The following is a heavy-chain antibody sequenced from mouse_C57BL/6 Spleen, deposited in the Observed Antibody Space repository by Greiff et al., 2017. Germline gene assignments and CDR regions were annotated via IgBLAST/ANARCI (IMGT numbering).Heavy chain of an antibody. V-gene: IGHV10-1*01. Sequence: EVQGVESGGGLVQPKGSLKLSCAASGFSFNTYAMNWVRQAPGKGLEWVARIRSKSNNYATYYADSVKDRFTISRDDSESMLYLQMNNLKTEDTAMYYCVSHYGAMDYWGQGTSVTVSS. J-gene: IGHJ4*01. CDR2: IRSKSNNYAT. CDR1: GFSFNTYA. D-gene: IGHD1-1*02. CDR3: VSHYGAMDY.